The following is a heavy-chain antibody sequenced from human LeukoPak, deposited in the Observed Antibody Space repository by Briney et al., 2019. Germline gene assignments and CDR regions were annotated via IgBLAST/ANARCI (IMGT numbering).Heavy chain of an antibody. D-gene: IGHD4-23*01. CDR2: IYYSGRT. J-gene: IGHJ3*01. V-gene: IGHV4-59*01. CDR3: AILHYGCHSDGAVDF. CDR1: GGSISSYY. Sequence: SETLSLTCTVSGGSISSYYWSWIRPPPGKGLEWIGYIYYSGRTSYNPTLKSRVTISVNTSKNQFSLKLSSVTAADTAAYYCAILHYGCHSDGAVDFWGQGTMVTVSS.